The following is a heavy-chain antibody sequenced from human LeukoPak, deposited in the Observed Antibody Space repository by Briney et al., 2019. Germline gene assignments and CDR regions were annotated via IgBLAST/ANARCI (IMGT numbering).Heavy chain of an antibody. J-gene: IGHJ6*02. CDR1: GXSFSDYY. D-gene: IGHD2-2*01. V-gene: IGHV4-34*01. CDR2: INQSGST. Sequence: SETLSLTWAVYGXSFSDYYWSWIRQPPGKGLEWIGEINQSGSTNYNPSLKSRVTISVDTSKNQFSLRLSSVTAADTAVYYCGRGGIVVVPATMGGNFGMDVWGQGTTVTVSS. CDR3: GRGGIVVVPATMGGNFGMDV.